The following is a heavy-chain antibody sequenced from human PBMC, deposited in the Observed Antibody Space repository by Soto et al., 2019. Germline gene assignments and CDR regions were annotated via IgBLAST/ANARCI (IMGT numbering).Heavy chain of an antibody. Sequence: QVQLVQSGAEVKKPGSSVKVSCKASGGTFSSYAISWVRQAPGQGLEWMGGIIPIFGTANYAQKFQGRVTITADESTSTAYMELSSLRSEDTAVYYGARALVGASHVGGRYYGMDVWGQGTTVTVSS. CDR1: GGTFSSYA. D-gene: IGHD1-26*01. CDR2: IIPIFGTA. V-gene: IGHV1-69*01. CDR3: ARALVGASHVGGRYYGMDV. J-gene: IGHJ6*02.